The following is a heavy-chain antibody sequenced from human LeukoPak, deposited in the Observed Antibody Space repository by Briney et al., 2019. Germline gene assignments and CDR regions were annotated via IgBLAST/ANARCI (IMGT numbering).Heavy chain of an antibody. Sequence: GGSLRLSCAASGFTFSSYSMNWVRQAPGKGLEWVSSISTSSSYIYYADSVKGRFTISRDNAKNSLYLQMNSLRAEDTAVYYCARVSGMFGELYWGQGTLVTVSS. V-gene: IGHV3-21*01. CDR2: ISTSSSYI. CDR3: ARVSGMFGELY. D-gene: IGHD3-10*02. CDR1: GFTFSSYS. J-gene: IGHJ4*02.